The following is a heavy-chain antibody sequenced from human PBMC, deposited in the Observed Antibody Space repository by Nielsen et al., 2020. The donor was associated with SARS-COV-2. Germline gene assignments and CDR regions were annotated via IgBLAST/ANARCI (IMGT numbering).Heavy chain of an antibody. Sequence: GGSLRLSCAASGFTFNSYAMSWVRQAPGKGLEWVSTISFSGGSTYYADSVKGRFTISRDNSRNTLYLQMNGLRAEDTAVYYCAKVDVGVDYIFDYWGQGTLVTVSS. CDR3: AKVDVGVDYIFDY. CDR2: ISFSGGST. CDR1: GFTFNSYA. D-gene: IGHD4-11*01. V-gene: IGHV3-23*01. J-gene: IGHJ4*02.